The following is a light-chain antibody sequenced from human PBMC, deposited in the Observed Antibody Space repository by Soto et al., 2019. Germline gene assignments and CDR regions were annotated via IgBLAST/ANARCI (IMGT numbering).Light chain of an antibody. CDR3: HQRNK. Sequence: IVLTQSPGTLSLSPGERATLSCRASQSVSSYYLAWYQQKPGQAPRLLIYAASSRATGIPDRFSGGGSGTDFTLTISSLEPEDFGVYFCHQRNKFGQGTRLEIK. CDR1: QSVSSYY. CDR2: AAS. V-gene: IGKV3D-20*02. J-gene: IGKJ5*01.